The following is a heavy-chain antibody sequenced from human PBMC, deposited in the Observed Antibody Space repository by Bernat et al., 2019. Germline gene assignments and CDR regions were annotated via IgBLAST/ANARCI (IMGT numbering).Heavy chain of an antibody. V-gene: IGHV3-30-3*01. CDR1: GFTFSRYA. CDR2: ISYDGSNK. CDR3: ARGGRWTYYYYGMDV. J-gene: IGHJ6*02. D-gene: IGHD3/OR15-3a*01. Sequence: QVQLVESGGGVVQPGRSLRLSFAASGFTFSRYAIHWVRQAPGKGLEWVAVISYDGSNKCHADSLKGRFTISRDNSENTLYLQMNSLRAEDTAVYYCARGGRWTYYYYGMDVWGQGTTVTVSS.